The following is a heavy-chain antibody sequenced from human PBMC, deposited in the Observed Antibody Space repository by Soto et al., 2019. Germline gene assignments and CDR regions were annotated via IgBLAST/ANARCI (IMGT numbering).Heavy chain of an antibody. V-gene: IGHV3-23*01. CDR2: ISGSGGST. D-gene: IGHD6-13*01. CDR3: AKEASYSSSWFRPDAFDI. CDR1: GFTFSSYA. J-gene: IGHJ3*02. Sequence: GGSLRLSCAASGFTFSSYAMSWVRQAPGKGLEWVSAISGSGGSTYYADSVKGRFTISRDNSKNTLYLQMNSLRAEDTAVYYCAKEASYSSSWFRPDAFDIWVQGTMVTVSS.